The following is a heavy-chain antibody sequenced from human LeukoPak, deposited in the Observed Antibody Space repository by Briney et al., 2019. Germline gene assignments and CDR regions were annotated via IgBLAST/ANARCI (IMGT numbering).Heavy chain of an antibody. J-gene: IGHJ3*02. CDR1: GGSISSYY. V-gene: IGHV4-59*01. CDR2: IYYSGST. Sequence: PSETLSLTCTVSGGSISSYYWSWIRQPPGKGLEWIGYIYYSGSTNYNPSLKSRVTISVDTSKNQFSLKLSSVTAADTAVYYCARGRDYSNYQGAFDIWGQGTMVTVSS. CDR3: ARGRDYSNYQGAFDI. D-gene: IGHD4-11*01.